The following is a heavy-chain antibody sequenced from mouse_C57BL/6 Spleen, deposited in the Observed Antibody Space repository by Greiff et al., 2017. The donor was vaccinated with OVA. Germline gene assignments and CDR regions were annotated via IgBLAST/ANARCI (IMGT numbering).Heavy chain of an antibody. Sequence: EVHLVESGGGLVQPKGSLKLSCAASGFSFNTYAMNWVRQAPGKGLEWVARIRSKSNNYATYYADSVKDRFTISRDDSESMLYLQMNHLKTEDTGMYYCVRDYYDYYFDYWGQGTTLTVSS. CDR2: IRSKSNNYAT. J-gene: IGHJ2*01. D-gene: IGHD2-4*01. CDR3: VRDYYDYYFDY. V-gene: IGHV10-1*01. CDR1: GFSFNTYA.